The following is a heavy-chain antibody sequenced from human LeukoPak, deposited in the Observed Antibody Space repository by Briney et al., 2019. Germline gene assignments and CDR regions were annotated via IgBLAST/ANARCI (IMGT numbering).Heavy chain of an antibody. Sequence: ASVKVSCTASGYTFASYGVTWVRQAPGQGLEWMGWISAYNGNTNYAGKFQGRVTMTTDTSTSTAYMELRSLRSDDTAVYYCARQVDSTMALPDYWGQGTLVTVSS. CDR1: GYTFASYG. CDR2: ISAYNGNT. J-gene: IGHJ4*02. V-gene: IGHV1-18*01. D-gene: IGHD3-10*01. CDR3: ARQVDSTMALPDY.